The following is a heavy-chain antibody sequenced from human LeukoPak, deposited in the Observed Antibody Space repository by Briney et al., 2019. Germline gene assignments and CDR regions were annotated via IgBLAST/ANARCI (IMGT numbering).Heavy chain of an antibody. V-gene: IGHV3-7*04. Sequence: GGSLRLSCAASGFTFSSYWMSWVRQPPGKGLEWVANIKQDGSEKYYVDSVKGRFTISKDNAKNSLYLQMNSLTAEDTAVYYCARIRGIAAAGDYWGQGTLVTVSS. D-gene: IGHD6-13*01. CDR2: IKQDGSEK. J-gene: IGHJ4*02. CDR3: ARIRGIAAAGDY. CDR1: GFTFSSYW.